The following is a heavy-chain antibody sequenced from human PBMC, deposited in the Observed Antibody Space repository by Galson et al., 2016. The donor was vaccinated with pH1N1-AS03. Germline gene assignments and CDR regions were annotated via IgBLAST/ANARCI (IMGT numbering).Heavy chain of an antibody. V-gene: IGHV6-1*01. CDR1: WDSVSSDSSA. CDR2: IYYRTRWYN. Sequence: CAIFWDSVSSDSSAWHWIRQSPSRGLEWLGRIYYRTRWYNDYAPSLSSRGTFTANTSKNQFSLHMNSGTPEDSATYFCVRDFYGDFFGYWGQGTLVTVSS. D-gene: IGHD4-17*01. CDR3: VRDFYGDFFGY. J-gene: IGHJ4*02.